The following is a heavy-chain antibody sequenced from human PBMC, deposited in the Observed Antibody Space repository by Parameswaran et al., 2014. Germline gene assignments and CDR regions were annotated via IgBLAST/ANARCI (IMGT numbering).Heavy chain of an antibody. J-gene: IGHJ6*02. Sequence: WVRQAPGQGLEWMGIINPSGGSTSYAQKFQGRVTMTRDTSTSTVYMELSSLRSEDTAVYYCARDPTDKGNGYDSLIAWCMDVWGQGTTVTVSS. D-gene: IGHD5-12*01. V-gene: IGHV1-46*01. CDR2: INPSGGST. CDR3: ARDPTDKGNGYDSLIAWCMDV.